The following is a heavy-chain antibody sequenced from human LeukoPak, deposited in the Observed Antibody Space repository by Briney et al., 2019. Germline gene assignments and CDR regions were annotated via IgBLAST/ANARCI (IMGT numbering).Heavy chain of an antibody. V-gene: IGHV3-15*01. CDR1: GFTFSNAW. J-gene: IGHJ4*02. CDR2: IKSKTDGGTA. D-gene: IGHD2-15*01. Sequence: GGSLRLSCAASGFTFSNAWMSWVRQAPGKGLEWVGRIKSKTDGGTADYAAPIKGRFTMSRDDSKNTLYLQLNSLKSEDTAVYYCTTYHCNSGRCFLDYWGQGTLIIVSS. CDR3: TTYHCNSGRCFLDY.